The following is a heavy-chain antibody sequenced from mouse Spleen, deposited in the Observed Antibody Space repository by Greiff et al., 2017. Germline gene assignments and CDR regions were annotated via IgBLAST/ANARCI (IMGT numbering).Heavy chain of an antibody. V-gene: IGHV1-22*01. D-gene: IGHD4-1*01. Sequence: EVQLQQSGPELVKPGASVKMSCKASGYTFTDYNMHWVKQSHGKSLEWIGYINPNNGGTSYNQKFKGKVTLTVNKSSSTAYMELRSLTSEDSAVYYCARGGLTGTLFDYWGQGTTLTVSS. CDR3: ARGGLTGTLFDY. CDR2: INPNNGGT. J-gene: IGHJ2*01. CDR1: GYTFTDYN.